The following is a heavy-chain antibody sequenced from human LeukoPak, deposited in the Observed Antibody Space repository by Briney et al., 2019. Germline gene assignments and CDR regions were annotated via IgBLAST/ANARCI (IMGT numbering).Heavy chain of an antibody. V-gene: IGHV4-61*01. D-gene: IGHD7-27*01. CDR3: ARWGTY. J-gene: IGHJ4*02. CDR1: GGSVSSGTYF. Sequence: SETLSLTCTVSGGSVSSGTYFWTWVRQPPGKGREWIGHIHYSVTTNYNPSLKSRVTMSLDTSKNQFSLKLTSVTAADTAIYFCARWGTYWGQGILVTVSS. CDR2: IHYSVTT.